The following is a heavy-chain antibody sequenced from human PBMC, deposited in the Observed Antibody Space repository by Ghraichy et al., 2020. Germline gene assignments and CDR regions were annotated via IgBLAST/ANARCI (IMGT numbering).Heavy chain of an antibody. CDR3: ARSLATVSSYFYYSMDV. CDR1: GYTFTGHY. Sequence: ASVKVSCKASGYTFTGHYIHWVRQAPGQGLEWMGWINPDTGGTKFAQKFQGWVTMTRDTSINTAYIEMRRLMSDDTAIYYCARSLATVSSYFYYSMDVWGQGTMVTVSS. D-gene: IGHD4-11*01. J-gene: IGHJ6*02. V-gene: IGHV1-2*04. CDR2: INPDTGGT.